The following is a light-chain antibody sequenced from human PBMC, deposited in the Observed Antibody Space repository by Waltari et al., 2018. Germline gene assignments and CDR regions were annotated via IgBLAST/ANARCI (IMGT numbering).Light chain of an antibody. CDR3: QSYGSGVI. J-gene: IGLJ2*01. CDR2: EDN. CDR1: SGSIASNY. V-gene: IGLV6-57*03. Sequence: NFILTQPHSVSESPGKTVIISCTRRSGSIASNYVQWYQQRPGSAPTTVIYEDNQRPSGVPDRFSGSIDSSSNSASLSISGLRTEDEADYYCQSYGSGVIFGGGTKLTVL.